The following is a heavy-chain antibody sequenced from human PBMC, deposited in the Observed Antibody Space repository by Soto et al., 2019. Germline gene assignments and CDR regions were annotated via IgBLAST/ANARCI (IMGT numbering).Heavy chain of an antibody. CDR1: GGSISSGDYY. CDR3: ARAGLEWSYNWFDP. Sequence: QVQLQESGPGLVKPSQTLSLTCTVSGGSISSGDYYWSWIRQPPGKGLEWIGYIYYSGSTYYNPSLKRRVTLSVDTAKNQFSLKLSSVTAADTAVYYWARAGLEWSYNWFDPWGQGTLVTVSS. D-gene: IGHD3-3*01. CDR2: IYYSGST. J-gene: IGHJ5*02. V-gene: IGHV4-30-4*01.